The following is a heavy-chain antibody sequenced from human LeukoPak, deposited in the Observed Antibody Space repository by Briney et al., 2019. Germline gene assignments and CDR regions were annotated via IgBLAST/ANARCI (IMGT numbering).Heavy chain of an antibody. CDR1: GFTFSNAW. D-gene: IGHD4-11*01. CDR2: IKSKTDGGTT. J-gene: IGHJ4*02. CDR3: TTDIYSRVYQNY. Sequence: GGSLRLSCAASGFTFSNAWMSWVRQAPGKGLEWVGRIKSKTDGGTTDYAAPVKGRFTISRDDSKNTLYLQMNSLKTEDTAVYYCTTDIYSRVYQNYWGQGTLVTVSS. V-gene: IGHV3-15*01.